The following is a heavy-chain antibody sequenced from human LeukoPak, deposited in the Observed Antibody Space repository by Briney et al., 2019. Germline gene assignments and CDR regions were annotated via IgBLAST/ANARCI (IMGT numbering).Heavy chain of an antibody. CDR1: GFTFSSYA. J-gene: IGHJ4*02. V-gene: IGHV3-23*01. D-gene: IGHD3-22*01. Sequence: PGGSLRLSCAASGFTFSSYAMSWVRQAPGNGLEWVSAISGSGGSTYYADSVKGRFTISRDNSKNTLYLQMDSLRAEDTAVYYCAKGTHHYYDSSGYSGPFDYWGQGTLVTVSS. CDR3: AKGTHHYYDSSGYSGPFDY. CDR2: ISGSGGST.